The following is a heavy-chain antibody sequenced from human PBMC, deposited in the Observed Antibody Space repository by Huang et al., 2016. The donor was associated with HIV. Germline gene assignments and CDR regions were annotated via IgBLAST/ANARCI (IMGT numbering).Heavy chain of an antibody. CDR1: GGSIRSSDYH. J-gene: IGHJ6*03. D-gene: IGHD3-10*01. CDR3: ARHREGPVAYYSGWGSHLNYMDV. V-gene: IGHV4-39*01. Sequence: QLLLQESGPGLVKPSEALALTCAVSGGSIRSSDYHWGWIRQPPGKGLEWIGSIYYKGSTHYSPSRKSRVTLAVDTSKNLFFLNLPSMTAADTAVYYCARHREGPVAYYSGWGSHLNYMDVWGRGRTVVVSS. CDR2: IYYKGST.